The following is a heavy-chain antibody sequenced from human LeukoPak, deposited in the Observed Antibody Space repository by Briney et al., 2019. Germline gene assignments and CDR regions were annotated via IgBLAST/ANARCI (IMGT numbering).Heavy chain of an antibody. Sequence: GGSLRLSCAASGFTFSSYGMHWVRQAPGKGLEWVAVIWYDGSNKYYADSVKGRFTISRDNSKNTLYLQMNSLRAEDTAVYYCARDGDTAMVTLAAFDYWGQGTLVPVSS. CDR3: ARDGDTAMVTLAAFDY. V-gene: IGHV3-33*01. CDR2: IWYDGSNK. D-gene: IGHD5-18*01. J-gene: IGHJ4*02. CDR1: GFTFSSYG.